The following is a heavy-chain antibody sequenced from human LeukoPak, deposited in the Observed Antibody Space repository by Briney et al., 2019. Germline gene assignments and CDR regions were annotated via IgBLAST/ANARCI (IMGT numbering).Heavy chain of an antibody. Sequence: GGSLRLSCAASGFTFSSYAMSWVRQAPGKGLDWVSAISGSGGSTYYADSVKGRFTISRDNSKNTLYLQMNSLRAEDTAVYYCAKGITMIVVVHLYYFDYWGQGTLVTVSS. J-gene: IGHJ4*02. D-gene: IGHD3-22*01. CDR1: GFTFSSYA. CDR3: AKGITMIVVVHLYYFDY. V-gene: IGHV3-23*01. CDR2: ISGSGGST.